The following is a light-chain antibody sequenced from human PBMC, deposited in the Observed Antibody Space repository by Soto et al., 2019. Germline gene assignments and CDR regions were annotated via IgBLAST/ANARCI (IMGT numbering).Light chain of an antibody. CDR1: QSVTSNY. J-gene: IGKJ2*01. CDR2: GAS. Sequence: EIVLTQSPGTLSLSPGERATLSCRASQSVTSNYLAWYQQIPGQAPRLLIYGASTRAAGVPDRFSGSGSGTDFTLTITRLEPEDFAVYYCQQYGRSPLLYTFGQGTRLGVK. CDR3: QQYGRSPLLYT. V-gene: IGKV3-20*01.